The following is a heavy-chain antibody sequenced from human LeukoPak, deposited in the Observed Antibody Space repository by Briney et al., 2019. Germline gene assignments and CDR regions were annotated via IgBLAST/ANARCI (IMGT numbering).Heavy chain of an antibody. V-gene: IGHV3-23*01. CDR3: AKYPHTFDY. D-gene: IGHD2-2*01. J-gene: IGHJ4*02. Sequence: LEWVSAISGIGGSTYYADSVKGRFTISRDNSKNTLYLQMNSLRAEDTAVYYCAKYPHTFDYWGQGTLVTVSS. CDR2: ISGIGGST.